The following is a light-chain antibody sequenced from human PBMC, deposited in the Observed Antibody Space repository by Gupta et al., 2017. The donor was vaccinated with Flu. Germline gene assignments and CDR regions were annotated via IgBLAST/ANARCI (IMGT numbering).Light chain of an antibody. Sequence: QSALTQPASVSGSPGQSITISCTGTSSAVGAYSHVSWYQQYPGKVPKIMIYEVSNRTSGVSNRFSGSKSGNTASLTISGRQTEDEAHYYCSSYTGVNTLVFGGGTRLTVL. CDR2: EVS. J-gene: IGLJ3*02. CDR1: SSAVGAYSH. V-gene: IGLV2-14*01. CDR3: SSYTGVNTLV.